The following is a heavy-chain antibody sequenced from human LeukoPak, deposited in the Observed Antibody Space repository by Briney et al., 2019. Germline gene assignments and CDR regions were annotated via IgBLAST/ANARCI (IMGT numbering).Heavy chain of an antibody. CDR2: ISNSSSYI. V-gene: IGHV3-21*01. CDR3: ARDGRVVGRS. CDR1: GFTFSSHS. Sequence: GGTLRLSCAASGFTFSSHSMNWVRQAPGKGLEWVSSISNSSSYIYYADSARVRFTSSGDNAKNSLDLQRNSRGAEDTAVYYCARDGRVVGRSWGQGSLVTVSS. J-gene: IGHJ5*02. D-gene: IGHD1-26*01.